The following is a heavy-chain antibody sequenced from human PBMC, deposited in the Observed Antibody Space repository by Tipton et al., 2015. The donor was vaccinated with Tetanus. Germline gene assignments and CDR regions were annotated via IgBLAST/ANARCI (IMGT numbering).Heavy chain of an antibody. V-gene: IGHV3-23*01. J-gene: IGHJ4*02. D-gene: IGHD5-18*01. CDR3: VRWLEGSIAELDY. CDR2: ISASGRNT. Sequence: SLRLSCAASGFYFPVYAVSWVRQVPGKGLEWVSAISASGRNTYYADSVKGRFTSSRDNSKNIHYLEMSSLRAEDTAVYYCVRWLEGSIAELDYWGQGTLVAVSS. CDR1: GFYFPVYA.